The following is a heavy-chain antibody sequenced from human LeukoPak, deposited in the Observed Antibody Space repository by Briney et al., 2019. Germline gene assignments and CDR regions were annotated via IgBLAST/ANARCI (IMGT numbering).Heavy chain of an antibody. J-gene: IGHJ4*02. D-gene: IGHD3-22*01. CDR1: GYTFTGYY. CDR3: ARDHYDSSGYSMGY. Sequence: ASVKVSCKASGYTFTGYYMHWVRQAPGQGLEWMGRINPNSGGTNYAQKFQGRVTMTRDTSISTAYMELSRLRSDDTAVYYCARDHYDSSGYSMGYWGQGTLATVSS. V-gene: IGHV1-2*06. CDR2: INPNSGGT.